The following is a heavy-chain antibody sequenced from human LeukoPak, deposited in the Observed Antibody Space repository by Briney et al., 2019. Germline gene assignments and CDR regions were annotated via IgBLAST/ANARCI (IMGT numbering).Heavy chain of an antibody. D-gene: IGHD3-22*01. V-gene: IGHV1-2*02. CDR3: ARAPMIVVIFPPRLDF. Sequence: ASVKVSCKTSGYTFTGYYMHWVRQAPGQGLEWMGWINPNTGGTNYAQKFQGRVTMTSDTSTSTAYMELSSLKSDDTAMYYCARAPMIVVIFPPRLDFWGQGTLVTVSS. CDR2: INPNTGGT. CDR1: GYTFTGYY. J-gene: IGHJ4*02.